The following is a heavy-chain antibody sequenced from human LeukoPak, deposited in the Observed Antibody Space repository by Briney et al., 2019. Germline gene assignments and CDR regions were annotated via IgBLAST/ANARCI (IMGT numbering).Heavy chain of an antibody. CDR3: TRLTGGDDSDY. J-gene: IGHJ4*02. CDR1: GYSFIAYW. D-gene: IGHD2-8*02. Sequence: GESLKISCTGSGYSFIAYWIGWVRQMPGKGLEWMGIIYPGDSDTRYSSSFQGQVTISADKSTATAYLQWSSLKASDNAMYYCTRLTGGDDSDYWGQGTLVTVSS. V-gene: IGHV5-51*01. CDR2: IYPGDSDT.